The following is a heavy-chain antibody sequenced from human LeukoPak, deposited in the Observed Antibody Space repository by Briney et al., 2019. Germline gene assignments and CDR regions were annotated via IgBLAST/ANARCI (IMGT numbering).Heavy chain of an antibody. CDR2: IYHSGNT. Sequence: TLSLTCTVPRGSIRSGGSYWGWIRHPPGEGREWIGYIYHSGNTYYNPSLKSRVTISVDRSKNQFSLKLSSVTAADTAVYYCARDAYSGSYLDYWGQGTLVTVSS. CDR1: RGSIRSGGSY. V-gene: IGHV4-30-2*01. CDR3: ARDAYSGSYLDY. D-gene: IGHD1-26*01. J-gene: IGHJ4*02.